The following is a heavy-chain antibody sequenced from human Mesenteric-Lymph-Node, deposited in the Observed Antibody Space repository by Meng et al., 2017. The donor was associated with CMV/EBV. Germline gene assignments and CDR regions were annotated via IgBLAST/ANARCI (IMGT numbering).Heavy chain of an antibody. Sequence: YTFDSYVMNWVRQAPGQGLEWMGWINAKTGSTTYAQGVTGRFVLSLDTSVSTAYLQISSLKAEDTAVYFCARDQRGVTSGSYLFDYWGQGTLVTVSS. D-gene: IGHD3-10*01. CDR1: YTFDSYV. V-gene: IGHV7-4-1*02. CDR3: ARDQRGVTSGSYLFDY. CDR2: INAKTGST. J-gene: IGHJ4*02.